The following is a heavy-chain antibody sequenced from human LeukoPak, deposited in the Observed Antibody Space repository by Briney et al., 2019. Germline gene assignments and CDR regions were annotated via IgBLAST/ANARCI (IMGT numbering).Heavy chain of an antibody. D-gene: IGHD6-19*01. CDR2: ISANNGNT. J-gene: IGHJ6*03. Sequence: ASVKLSCTASGYTFTVNYMHWMRMPPGQGLERMGWISANNGNTHNAHKLQGRVTLTTDTSTSTAYMGLRSLRSDDTAVYYCARGLRGQWLYCYYYGDVWGKGDTVTVSS. V-gene: IGHV1-18*04. CDR1: GYTFTVNY. CDR3: ARGLRGQWLYCYYYGDV.